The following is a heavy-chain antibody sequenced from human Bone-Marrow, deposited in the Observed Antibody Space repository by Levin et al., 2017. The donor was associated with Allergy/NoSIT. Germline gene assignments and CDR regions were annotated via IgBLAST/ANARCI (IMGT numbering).Heavy chain of an antibody. D-gene: IGHD2-21*02. Sequence: GGSLRLSCAASAFTVSSNYMSWVRQAPGKGLEWVSVIYSGGSTYYADSVKGRFTISRDNSKNTLYLQMNSLRAEDTAVYYCARGAQNPSHIVVVTAIGPFDIWGQGTMVTVSS. CDR1: AFTVSSNY. CDR3: ARGAQNPSHIVVVTAIGPFDI. J-gene: IGHJ3*02. V-gene: IGHV3-53*01. CDR2: IYSGGST.